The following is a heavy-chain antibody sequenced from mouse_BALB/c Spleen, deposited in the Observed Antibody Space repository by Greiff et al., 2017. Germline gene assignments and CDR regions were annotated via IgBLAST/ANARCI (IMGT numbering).Heavy chain of an antibody. J-gene: IGHJ4*01. V-gene: IGHV5-6-5*01. D-gene: IGHD2-3*01. CDR3: ARGLDGYYGDYAMDY. Sequence: VESGGGLVKPGGSLKLSCAASGFTFSSYAMSWVRQTPEKRLEWVASISSGGSTYYPDSVKGRFTISRDNARNILYLQMSSLRSEDTAMYYCARGLDGYYGDYAMDYWGQGTSVTVSS. CDR1: GFTFSSYA. CDR2: ISSGGST.